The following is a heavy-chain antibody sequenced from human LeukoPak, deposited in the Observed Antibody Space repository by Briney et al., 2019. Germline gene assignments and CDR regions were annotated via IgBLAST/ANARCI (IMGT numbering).Heavy chain of an antibody. CDR2: INHSGST. CDR1: GGSFSGYY. J-gene: IGHJ5*02. CDR3: GRGRGAARRVGWFDP. D-gene: IGHD6-6*01. V-gene: IGHV4-34*01. Sequence: SETLSLTCAVYGGSFSGYYWSWIRQPPGKGLEWIGEINHSGSTNYNPSLKSRVTISVDTSKNQFSLKLSSVTAADTAVYYCGRGRGAARRVGWFDPWGQRTLVTVSS.